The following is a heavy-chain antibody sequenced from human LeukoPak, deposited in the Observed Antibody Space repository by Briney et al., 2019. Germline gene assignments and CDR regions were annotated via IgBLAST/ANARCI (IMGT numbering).Heavy chain of an antibody. CDR1: GGSIRNYH. Sequence: SETLSLTCTVSGGSIRNYHWSWIRQPPGKGLEWIGYIYNSGSTKYNPSLNSRVFISVDTSRNQFSLKLTSVTAAGTAVYYCACYSSPGGWGVFDYWGQGALVTVSS. CDR3: ACYSSPGGWGVFDY. CDR2: IYNSGST. D-gene: IGHD2-2*02. V-gene: IGHV4-4*08. J-gene: IGHJ4*02.